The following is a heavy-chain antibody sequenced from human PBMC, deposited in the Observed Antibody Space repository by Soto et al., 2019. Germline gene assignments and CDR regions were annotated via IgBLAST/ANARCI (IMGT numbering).Heavy chain of an antibody. J-gene: IGHJ4*02. Sequence: QVQLQESGPGLVKPSQTLSLTCTVSGGSISSGGYYWSWIRQHPGKGLEWIGYMYYSGSNYYNPSLKSRVTISLDTTKSQYSLNMRSVTAADTAVYYCARVRISVRGVPTTFDYWGQGTLVTVSS. CDR2: MYYSGSN. D-gene: IGHD3-10*01. CDR3: ARVRISVRGVPTTFDY. V-gene: IGHV4-31*03. CDR1: GGSISSGGYY.